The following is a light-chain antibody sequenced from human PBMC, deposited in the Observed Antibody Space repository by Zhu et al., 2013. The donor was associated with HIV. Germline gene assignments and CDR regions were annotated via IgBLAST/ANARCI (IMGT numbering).Light chain of an antibody. CDR3: HQRYNWPLT. Sequence: EIVLTQSPATLSLSPGERATLSCRASQSVSSYLAWYQQKPGQAPRLLIYDASNRATGIPDRFSGSGSGTDFVLTISSLEPDDFAVYYCHQRYNWPLTFGGGTTVDI. CDR1: QSVSSY. J-gene: IGKJ4*01. V-gene: IGKV3-11*01. CDR2: DAS.